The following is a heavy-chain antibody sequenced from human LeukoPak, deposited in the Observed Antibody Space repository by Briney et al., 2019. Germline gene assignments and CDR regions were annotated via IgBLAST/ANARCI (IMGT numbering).Heavy chain of an antibody. V-gene: IGHV4-39*01. J-gene: IGHJ5*02. Sequence: SETLSLTCTVSGGSISSSSYYWGWIRQPPGKGLEWIGSIYYSGSTYYNPSLKSRVTISVDTSKNQFSLKLSSVTAADTAVYYCASRYRSGWYHTDRQNWFDPWGQGTLVTVSS. CDR1: GGSISSSSYY. D-gene: IGHD6-19*01. CDR3: ASRYRSGWYHTDRQNWFDP. CDR2: IYYSGST.